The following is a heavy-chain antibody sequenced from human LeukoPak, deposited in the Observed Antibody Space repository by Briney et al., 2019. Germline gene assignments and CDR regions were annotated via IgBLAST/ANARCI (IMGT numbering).Heavy chain of an antibody. J-gene: IGHJ4*02. CDR1: GFTFSSYA. CDR3: ARDRSRRDSSSWPVDY. CDR2: ISYDGGNK. D-gene: IGHD6-13*01. V-gene: IGHV3-30*04. Sequence: GGSLRLSCAASGFTFSSYAMHWVRQAPGKGLEWVAVISYDGGNKYYADSVKGRFTISRDNSKNTLYLQINSLRAEDTAVYYCARDRSRRDSSSWPVDYWGQGTLVTVSS.